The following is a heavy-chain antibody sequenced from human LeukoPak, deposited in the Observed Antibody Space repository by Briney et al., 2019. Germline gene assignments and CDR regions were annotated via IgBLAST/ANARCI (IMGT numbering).Heavy chain of an antibody. V-gene: IGHV4-34*01. CDR1: GGSFNGYY. D-gene: IGHD3-22*01. CDR2: INHSGST. CDR3: ARARVFHYYDSSGYIDY. J-gene: IGHJ4*02. Sequence: PSETLSLTCAVYGGSFNGYYWSWIRQPPGKGLEWIGEINHSGSTNYNPSLKSRVTISVDTSKNQFSLKLSSVTAADTAVYYCARARVFHYYDSSGYIDYWGQGTLVTVSS.